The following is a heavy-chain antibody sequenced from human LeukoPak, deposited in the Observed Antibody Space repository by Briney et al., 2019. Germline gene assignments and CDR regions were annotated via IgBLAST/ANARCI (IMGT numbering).Heavy chain of an antibody. V-gene: IGHV4-30-2*01. CDR3: ARGSGSYAFDI. D-gene: IGHD3-10*01. CDR1: GGSISSGGYS. Sequence: SQTLSLTCAVSGGSISSGGYSWSWIRQPPGKGLEWIGYIYHSGSTYYNPSLKSRVTISVDRSKNQFSLELSSVTAADTAVYYCARGSGSYAFDIWGQGTMVAVSS. CDR2: IYHSGST. J-gene: IGHJ3*02.